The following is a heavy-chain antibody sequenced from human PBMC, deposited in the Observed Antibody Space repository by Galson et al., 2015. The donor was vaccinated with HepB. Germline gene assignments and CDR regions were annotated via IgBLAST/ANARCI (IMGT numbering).Heavy chain of an antibody. V-gene: IGHV1-46*01. D-gene: IGHD2-2*02. CDR2: INPSGGST. Sequence: SVKVSCKASGYTFTSYYMHWVRQAPGQGLEWMGIINPSGGSTSYAQKFQGRVTMTRDTSTSTVYMELSSLRSEDTAVYYCARELVVPAAIVLGPKGNWFDPWGQGTLVTVSS. CDR3: ARELVVPAAIVLGPKGNWFDP. CDR1: GYTFTSYY. J-gene: IGHJ5*02.